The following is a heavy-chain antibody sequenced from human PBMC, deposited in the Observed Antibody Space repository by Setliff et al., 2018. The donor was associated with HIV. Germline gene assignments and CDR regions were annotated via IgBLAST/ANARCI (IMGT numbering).Heavy chain of an antibody. D-gene: IGHD5-12*01. CDR2: IWYDGSNK. J-gene: IGHJ4*02. CDR3: ARDRYSAYEPFDC. V-gene: IGHV3-33*01. CDR1: GFTFSSYA. Sequence: GESLKISCAASGFTFSSYAMHWVRQAPGKGLEWVALIWYDGSNKLYADSVKGRFTISRDNSKNTLYLQMNSLRAEDTAIYYCARDRYSAYEPFDCWGQGTLVTVSS.